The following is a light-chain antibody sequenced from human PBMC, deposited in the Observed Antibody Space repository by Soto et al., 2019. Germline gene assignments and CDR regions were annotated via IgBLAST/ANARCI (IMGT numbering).Light chain of an antibody. Sequence: ELVLAQSPGTLSLSPGERATLSCRASQTVNNNYLAWYQQIPGQAPRLLISGASGRATGTPDRFSGSASGTDFTLTITRLAPQAFAAYSCQQYGSSPLTFGGGTQVDI. CDR2: GAS. J-gene: IGKJ4*01. V-gene: IGKV3-20*01. CDR1: QTVNNNY. CDR3: QQYGSSPLT.